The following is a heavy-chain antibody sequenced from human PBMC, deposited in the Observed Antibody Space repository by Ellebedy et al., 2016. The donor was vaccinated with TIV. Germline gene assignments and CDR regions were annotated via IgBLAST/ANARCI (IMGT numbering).Heavy chain of an antibody. Sequence: MPSETLSLTCTVSGGSINNNYYYWGWIRQPPGKGLEWIGSFYRSGSTYYNPSIKRRVTISVDTSKNQFSLKLSAVTAADTAVYYCARGQLVVGYWGQGTLVTVSS. CDR2: FYRSGST. CDR1: GGSINNNYYY. V-gene: IGHV4-39*07. J-gene: IGHJ4*02. D-gene: IGHD6-13*01. CDR3: ARGQLVVGY.